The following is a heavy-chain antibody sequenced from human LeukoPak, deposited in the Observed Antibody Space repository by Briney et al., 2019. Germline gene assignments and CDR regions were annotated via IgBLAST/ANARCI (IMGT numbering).Heavy chain of an antibody. J-gene: IGHJ4*02. Sequence: SVKVSCKASGGTFSSYAISWVRQAPGQGLEWMGGIIPIFDTARYAQKFQGRVTITADKSTNTAYMELSSLRSEDTAVYYCARDHGYSYGPSRSNYWGQGTLVTVSS. V-gene: IGHV1-69*06. CDR2: IIPIFDTA. CDR3: ARDHGYSYGPSRSNY. CDR1: GGTFSSYA. D-gene: IGHD5-18*01.